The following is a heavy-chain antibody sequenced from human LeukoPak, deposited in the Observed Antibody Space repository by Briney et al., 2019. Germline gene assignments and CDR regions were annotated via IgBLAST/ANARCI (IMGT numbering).Heavy chain of an antibody. D-gene: IGHD3-10*01. V-gene: IGHV3-48*02. J-gene: IGHJ5*02. CDR1: GFTLSSYS. CDR3: TRYLQGRYGSENWFDP. Sequence: GGSLRLSCAASGFTLSSYSMKRGRQAPGKGLEWVSYISSSSSTIYYADSVKGRFTISRDNDKNSLYLQMNSLKDEATRVYCCTRYLQGRYGSENWFDPWGQGTLVTVSS. CDR2: ISSSSSTI.